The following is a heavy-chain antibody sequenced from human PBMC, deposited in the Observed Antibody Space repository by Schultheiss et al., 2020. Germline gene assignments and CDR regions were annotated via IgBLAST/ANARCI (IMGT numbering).Heavy chain of an antibody. V-gene: IGHV3-30*18. J-gene: IGHJ4*02. Sequence: GGSLRLSCAASGFTFSSYGMHWVRQAPGKGLEWVAVISYDGSNKYYADSVKGRFTISRDNSKNTLYLQMNSLRAEDTAVYYCAKSHLGGATLSYFDYWGQGTLVTASA. D-gene: IGHD2-15*01. CDR2: ISYDGSNK. CDR3: AKSHLGGATLSYFDY. CDR1: GFTFSSYG.